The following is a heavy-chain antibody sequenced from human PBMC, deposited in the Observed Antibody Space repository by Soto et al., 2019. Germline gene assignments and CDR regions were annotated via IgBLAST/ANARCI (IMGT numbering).Heavy chain of an antibody. CDR1: GFTFSSYG. Sequence: GGSLRLSCAASGFTFSSYGMHWVRQAPGKGLEWVAVISYDGSNKYYADSVKGRFTISRDNSKNTLYLQMNSLRAEDTAVYYCAKVSTIFGVVISYYFDYWGQGTLVTVSS. J-gene: IGHJ4*02. V-gene: IGHV3-30*18. CDR3: AKVSTIFGVVISYYFDY. D-gene: IGHD3-3*01. CDR2: ISYDGSNK.